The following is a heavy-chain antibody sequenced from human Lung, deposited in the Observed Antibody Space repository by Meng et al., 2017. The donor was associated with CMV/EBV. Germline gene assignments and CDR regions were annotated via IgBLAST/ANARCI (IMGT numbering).Heavy chain of an antibody. D-gene: IGHD3-9*01. J-gene: IGHJ4*02. CDR3: ARSITIFQIDY. V-gene: IGHV1-18*01. Sequence: ASVXVSCKGSDYNFASYGITWVRQAPGQGLEWMGWINTYNGNTKYAQKFQDRVIMTTDRSTRTAYMELRSLRSDDTAVYYCARSITIFQIDYWGQGTLVTVSS. CDR2: INTYNGNT. CDR1: DYNFASYG.